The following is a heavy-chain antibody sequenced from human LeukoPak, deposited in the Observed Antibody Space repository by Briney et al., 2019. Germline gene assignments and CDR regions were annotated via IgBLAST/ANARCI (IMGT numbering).Heavy chain of an antibody. Sequence: GGSLRLSCAASGFTFSSYAMSWVRQAPGKGLEWVSAISGSGGSTYYADSVKGRFTISRDNSKNTLYLQMNSLRAEDTAVYYCAPRWIQLWSGYWGQGTLVTVSS. CDR1: GFTFSSYA. V-gene: IGHV3-23*01. CDR2: ISGSGGST. CDR3: APRWIQLWSGY. D-gene: IGHD5-18*01. J-gene: IGHJ4*02.